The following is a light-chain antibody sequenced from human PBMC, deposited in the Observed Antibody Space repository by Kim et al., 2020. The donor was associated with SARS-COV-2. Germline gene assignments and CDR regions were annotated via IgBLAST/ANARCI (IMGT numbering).Light chain of an antibody. CDR1: QSVSSY. V-gene: IGKV3-11*01. J-gene: IGKJ4*01. CDR2: DAS. Sequence: PGERATLYCRASQSVSSYLTWYQQKSGQPPRLLIYDASKRATGIPARFSGSGSGTDFTLTISSLEPEDFAVYYCQQRSNWPLTFGGGTKVDIK. CDR3: QQRSNWPLT.